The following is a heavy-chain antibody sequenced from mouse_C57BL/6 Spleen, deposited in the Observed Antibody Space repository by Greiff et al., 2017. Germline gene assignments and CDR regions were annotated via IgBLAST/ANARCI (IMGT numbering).Heavy chain of an antibody. J-gene: IGHJ2*01. D-gene: IGHD1-1*01. Sequence: QVQLQQPGAALVKPGASVQLSCKASGYTFTSYWMHWVKQRPGRGLEWIGRIDPNSGGTKYNEKFKSKATLTVDKPSSTAYMQLISLTSEDSAVYYCARGYYYYGSSPDYWGQGTTRTVSS. V-gene: IGHV1-72*01. CDR2: IDPNSGGT. CDR1: GYTFTSYW. CDR3: ARGYYYYGSSPDY.